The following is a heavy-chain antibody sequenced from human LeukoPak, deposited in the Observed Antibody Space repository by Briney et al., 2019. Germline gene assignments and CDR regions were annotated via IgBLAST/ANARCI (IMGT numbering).Heavy chain of an antibody. J-gene: IGHJ4*02. CDR3: VKDLSGSYLADY. Sequence: GGSLRLSCAASGFTFSSYAMSWVRQVPGKGLEWVSAISGSGGSTHYADSVKGRFIISRDNSNNTLYLQMSSLRAADTAVYFCVKDLSGSYLADYWGQGTLVTVSS. CDR1: GFTFSSYA. CDR2: ISGSGGST. D-gene: IGHD1-26*01. V-gene: IGHV3-23*01.